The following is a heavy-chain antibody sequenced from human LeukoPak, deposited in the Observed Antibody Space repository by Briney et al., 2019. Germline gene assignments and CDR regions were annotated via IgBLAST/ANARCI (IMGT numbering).Heavy chain of an antibody. CDR2: ISGSGGST. J-gene: IGHJ4*02. CDR3: AKDESTSKLLVGYFDY. Sequence: GGSLRLSCAASGFTFSSYAMSWVRQAPGKGLEWVSAISGSGGSTYYADSVKGRFTISRDNSKNTLYLQMNSLRAEDTAVYYCAKDESTSKLLVGYFDYWGQGTLVTVSS. D-gene: IGHD2-2*01. V-gene: IGHV3-23*01. CDR1: GFTFSSYA.